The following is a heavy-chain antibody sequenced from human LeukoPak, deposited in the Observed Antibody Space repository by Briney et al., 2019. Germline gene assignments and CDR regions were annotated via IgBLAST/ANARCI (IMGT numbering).Heavy chain of an antibody. V-gene: IGHV3-15*01. Sequence: GGSLRLSCAASGFTFTNAWMTWVRQAPGKGLEWVGRIKSKGDGETTDYAAPVKGRFTMSRDDSKATLYLQMNSLKAEDTAVYYCATDLGLTMIRGVIVHWGQGALVTVSS. D-gene: IGHD3-10*01. J-gene: IGHJ4*02. CDR3: ATDLGLTMIRGVIVH. CDR2: IKSKGDGETT. CDR1: GFTFTNAW.